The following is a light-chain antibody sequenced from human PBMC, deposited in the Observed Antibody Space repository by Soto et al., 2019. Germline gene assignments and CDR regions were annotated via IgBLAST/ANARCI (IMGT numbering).Light chain of an antibody. CDR2: AAS. CDR3: QQYYTVPT. Sequence: AIRMTQSPSSLSASTGDRVTITCRASQGISSYLAWYQQKPGKAPKLLIYAASTLQSGVPSRFSGSGSGTDFTLTTSCLQSEDFATYSCQQYYTVPTFGQGTTVEIK. CDR1: QGISSY. V-gene: IGKV1-8*01. J-gene: IGKJ1*01.